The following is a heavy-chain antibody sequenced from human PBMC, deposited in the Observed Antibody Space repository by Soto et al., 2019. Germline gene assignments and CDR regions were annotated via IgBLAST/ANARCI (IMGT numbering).Heavy chain of an antibody. CDR2: IWYDGSNK. J-gene: IGHJ6*02. V-gene: IGHV3-33*01. CDR3: ARDPAKYYYYYGMDV. Sequence: GGSLRLSCAASGFTFSSYGMHWVRQAPGKGLEWVAVIWYDGSNKYYADSVKGRFTISRDNSKNTLYLQMNSLRAEDTAVYYCARDPAKYYYYYGMDVWGQGTTVTVSS. CDR1: GFTFSSYG.